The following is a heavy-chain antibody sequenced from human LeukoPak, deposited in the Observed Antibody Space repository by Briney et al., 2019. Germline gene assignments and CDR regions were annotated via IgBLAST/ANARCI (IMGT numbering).Heavy chain of an antibody. J-gene: IGHJ4*02. V-gene: IGHV1-18*01. CDR1: GYTFTNYG. Sequence: GASVKVSCKASGYTFTNYGVSWVRQAPGQGLEWMGWISGYNGNTNYAQKLQGRLTMTTDTSTSTAYMELRSLRSDDTAVYYCATDLDGSGSYYYWGQGTLVTASS. CDR3: ATDLDGSGSYYY. D-gene: IGHD3-10*01. CDR2: ISGYNGNT.